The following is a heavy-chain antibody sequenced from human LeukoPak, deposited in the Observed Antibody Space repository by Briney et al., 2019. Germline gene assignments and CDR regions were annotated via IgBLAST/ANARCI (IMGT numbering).Heavy chain of an antibody. CDR2: ISSSSSYI. Sequence: GGSLRLSCAASGFTFSSYSMNWVRQAPGKGLEWVSSISSSSSYIYCADSVKGRFTISRDNAKNSLYLQMNSPRAEDTAVYYCARGGYSYGPEDYFDYWGQGTLVTVSS. J-gene: IGHJ4*02. CDR3: ARGGYSYGPEDYFDY. V-gene: IGHV3-21*01. CDR1: GFTFSSYS. D-gene: IGHD5-18*01.